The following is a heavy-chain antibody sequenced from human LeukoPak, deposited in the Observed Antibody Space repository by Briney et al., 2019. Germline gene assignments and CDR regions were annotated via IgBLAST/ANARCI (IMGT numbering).Heavy chain of an antibody. Sequence: ASVKVSCKASGYTFTGYYMHWVRQAPGQGLEWMGWINPNSGGTNYAQKFQGRVTMTRDTSISTAYMELSRLRSDDTAVYYCARSALWDDAFDIWGQGTMVTASS. CDR2: INPNSGGT. CDR1: GYTFTGYY. V-gene: IGHV1-2*02. J-gene: IGHJ3*02. D-gene: IGHD3-10*01. CDR3: ARSALWDDAFDI.